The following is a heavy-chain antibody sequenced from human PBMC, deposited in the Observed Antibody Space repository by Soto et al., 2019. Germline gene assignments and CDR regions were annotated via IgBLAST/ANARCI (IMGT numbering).Heavy chain of an antibody. CDR1: GFTFDDYA. J-gene: IGHJ4*02. CDR3: AKGNYYESSGYFDY. D-gene: IGHD3-22*01. CDR2: ISWNSGSI. Sequence: GGSLRLSCAASGFTFDDYAMHWVRQAPGKCLEWVSGISWNSGSIGYADSVKGRFTISRDNAKNSLYLQMNSLRAEDTALYYCAKGNYYESSGYFDYWGQGXLVTVYS. V-gene: IGHV3-9*01.